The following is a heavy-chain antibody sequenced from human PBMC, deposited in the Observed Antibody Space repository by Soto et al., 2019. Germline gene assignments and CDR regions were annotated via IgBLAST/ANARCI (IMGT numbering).Heavy chain of an antibody. Sequence: SVKVSCKASGGTFSSYAISWVRQAPGQGLEWMGGIIPIFGTANYAQKFQGRVTITADKSTSTAYMELSSLRSEDTAVYYCARVPLEWLLFADYWGQGTLVTVSS. V-gene: IGHV1-69*06. CDR1: GGTFSSYA. J-gene: IGHJ4*02. D-gene: IGHD3-3*01. CDR3: ARVPLEWLLFADY. CDR2: IIPIFGTA.